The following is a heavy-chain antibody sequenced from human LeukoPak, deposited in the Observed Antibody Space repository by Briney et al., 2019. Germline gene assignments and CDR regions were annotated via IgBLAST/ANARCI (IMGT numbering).Heavy chain of an antibody. CDR1: GFTFSSYV. V-gene: IGHV3-30*04. Sequence: PGGSLRLSCAASGFTFSSYVMHWVRQAPGKGLEWVAIISYDGSNEYYADSVKGRFTISRDNAKNSLYLQMNSLRAEDTAVYYCARDKGTDAAPIGRGNDAFDIWGQGTMVTVSS. CDR3: ARDKGTDAAPIGRGNDAFDI. D-gene: IGHD2-15*01. CDR2: ISYDGSNE. J-gene: IGHJ3*02.